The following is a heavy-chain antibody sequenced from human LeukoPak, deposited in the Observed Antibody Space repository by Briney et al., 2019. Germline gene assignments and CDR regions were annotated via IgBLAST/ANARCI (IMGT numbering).Heavy chain of an antibody. CDR3: AGRRSCTSCYVTFDY. D-gene: IGHD2-2*01. CDR2: INHSGGT. V-gene: IGHV4-34*01. Sequence: PSETLSLTCAVYGGSFSGYYWSWIRQPPGRGLEWIGEINHSGGTNYNPSLKSRVTISVDTSKNQFSLKLSSVTAADTAVYYCAGRRSCTSCYVTFDYWGQGTLVTVSS. J-gene: IGHJ4*02. CDR1: GGSFSGYY.